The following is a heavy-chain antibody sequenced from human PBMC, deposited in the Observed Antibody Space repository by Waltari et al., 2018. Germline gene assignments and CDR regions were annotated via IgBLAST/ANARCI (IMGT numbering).Heavy chain of an antibody. CDR2: IHNDGTTT. V-gene: IGHV3-23*03. J-gene: IGHJ4*02. CDR3: AKARGSTSSRYYFDY. D-gene: IGHD6-6*01. CDR1: GFAFSNYA. Sequence: AGSGFAFSNYAMSWVRQAPGKGLEWVSLIHNDGTTTYYADSVKGRFTIFRDDSKNTLYLQINSPVAEDTALYYCAKARGSTSSRYYFDYWGQGTLVTVSS.